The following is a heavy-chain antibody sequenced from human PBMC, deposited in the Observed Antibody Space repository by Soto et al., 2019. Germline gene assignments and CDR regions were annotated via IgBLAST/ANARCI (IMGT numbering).Heavy chain of an antibody. V-gene: IGHV1-69*01. D-gene: IGHD6-13*01. CDR3: ARGAIGSSWYSASPDY. CDR2: IIPIFGTA. CDR1: GGTFSSYA. Sequence: QVQLVQSGAEVKKPGSSVKVSCKASGGTFSSYAISWVRQAPGQGLKWMGGIIPIFGTANYAQKFQGRVTITADESTSTAYMELSSLRSEDTAVYYCARGAIGSSWYSASPDYWGQGTLVTVSS. J-gene: IGHJ4*02.